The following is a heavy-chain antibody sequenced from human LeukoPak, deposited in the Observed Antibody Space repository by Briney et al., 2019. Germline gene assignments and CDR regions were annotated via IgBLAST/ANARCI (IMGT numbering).Heavy chain of an antibody. CDR3: ARDRAAAIFSGDDAFDI. CDR2: IYSGGST. J-gene: IGHJ3*02. V-gene: IGHV3-66*02. Sequence: PGGSLRLSCAASGFTVSSNYMSWVRQAPGKGLEWVSVIYSGGSTYYADSVTGRFTISRDTSKNTLYLKMNSLRAEDTAVYYCARDRAAAIFSGDDAFDIWGQGTMVTVSS. CDR1: GFTVSSNY. D-gene: IGHD2-2*02.